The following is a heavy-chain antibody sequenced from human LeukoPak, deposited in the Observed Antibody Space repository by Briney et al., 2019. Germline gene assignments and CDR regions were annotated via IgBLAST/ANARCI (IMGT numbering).Heavy chain of an antibody. V-gene: IGHV3-7*01. J-gene: IGHJ4*02. CDR2: INQDGRVK. Sequence: GGSLRLSCAVSGFTFDSCAMTWVRQAPGKGLEWVAQINQDGRVKHYVDSVKGRFTISRDNAKNLVSLQMSSLRVEDTAVYYCARGSDYSNGNIYEDDFEYWGQGTLVTVSS. CDR1: GFTFDSCA. CDR3: ARGSDYSNGNIYEDDFEY. D-gene: IGHD5-12*01.